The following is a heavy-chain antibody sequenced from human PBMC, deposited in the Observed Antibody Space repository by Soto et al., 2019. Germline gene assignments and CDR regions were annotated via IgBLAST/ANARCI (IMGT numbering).Heavy chain of an antibody. J-gene: IGHJ6*04. CDR1: GGSISSYY. V-gene: IGHV4-59*08. CDR3: ARRSLPVQGMDV. Sequence: SETLSLTCTVSGGSISSYYWSWIRQPPGKGLEWIGYIYYSGSTNYNPSLKSRVTISVDTSKNQFSLKLSSVTAADTAVYYCARRSLPVQGMDVWGKGTTVTVSS. CDR2: IYYSGST.